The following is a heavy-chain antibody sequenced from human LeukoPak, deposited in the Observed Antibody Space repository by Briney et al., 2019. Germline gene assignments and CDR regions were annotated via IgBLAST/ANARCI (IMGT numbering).Heavy chain of an antibody. Sequence: GGSLRLSCAASGFTFSRYPMHWVRQAPGKGLEWVAVLSFDGTDKRYADSVKGRFTISRDNSKNTVYLQMNSLRGDDTAVYYCAKDLSGAADYYFEYWGQGTLVTVSS. V-gene: IGHV3-30-3*01. J-gene: IGHJ4*02. CDR1: GFTFSRYP. CDR2: LSFDGTDK. CDR3: AKDLSGAADYYFEY. D-gene: IGHD6-19*01.